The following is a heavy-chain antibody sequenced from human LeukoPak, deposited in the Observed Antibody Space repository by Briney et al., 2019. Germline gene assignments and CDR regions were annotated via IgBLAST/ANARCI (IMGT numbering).Heavy chain of an antibody. D-gene: IGHD3-22*01. CDR3: ARVGTTYYYDSSGYYDDY. CDR2: INPNSGGT. Sequence: ASVKVSSKASGYTFTGYYMHWVRQAPGQGLEWMGWINPNSGGTNYAQKFQGRVTMTRDTTISTAYMELSRLRSDDTAVYYCARVGTTYYYDSSGYYDDYWGQGTLVTVSS. CDR1: GYTFTGYY. V-gene: IGHV1-2*02. J-gene: IGHJ4*02.